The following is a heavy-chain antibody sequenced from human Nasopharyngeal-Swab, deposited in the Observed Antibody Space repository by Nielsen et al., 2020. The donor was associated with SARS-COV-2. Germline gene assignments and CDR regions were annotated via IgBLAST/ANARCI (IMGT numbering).Heavy chain of an antibody. CDR3: ATEGGTSGRAGYFDS. CDR1: GFTFSLYA. D-gene: IGHD1-14*01. Sequence: GESLKISCSASGFTFSLYAMHWVRQAPGKGPEYVSTINDYEDRLYYADSVKGRFAISRDNSKNTVSLHVDSLRTEDTAVYYCATEGGTSGRAGYFDSWGQGTLVTVSS. CDR2: INDYEDRL. V-gene: IGHV3-64*04. J-gene: IGHJ4*02.